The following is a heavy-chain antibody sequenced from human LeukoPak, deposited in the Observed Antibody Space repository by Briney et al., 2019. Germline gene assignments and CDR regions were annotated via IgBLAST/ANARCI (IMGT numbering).Heavy chain of an antibody. J-gene: IGHJ4*02. CDR3: ARDPGGGYYYDSSGYNDY. CDR1: GFSFSNYA. V-gene: IGHV3-7*01. D-gene: IGHD3-22*01. Sequence: LPGGSLRLSCAASGFSFSNYAMSWVRQAPGKGLEWVASIKQEEGERYYVDSVKGRFTISRDNAKNSLYLQMDSLSAEDTAVYYCARDPGGGYYYDSSGYNDYWGQGTLVTVSS. CDR2: IKQEEGER.